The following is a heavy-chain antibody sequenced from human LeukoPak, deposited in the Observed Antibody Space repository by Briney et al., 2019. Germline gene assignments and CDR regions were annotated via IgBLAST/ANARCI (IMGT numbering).Heavy chain of an antibody. CDR1: GYTFTSYY. CDR2: VNPTSGGT. J-gene: IGHJ4*02. Sequence: ASVKASCKTSGYTFTSYYMHWVRQAPGQGLEWMGWVNPTSGGTNYAQKFQGRVTMIRDTSISTAYMELSRLRSDDTAVYYCARVYYYYDSSGILTLYFDYWGQGTLVTVSS. V-gene: IGHV1-2*02. D-gene: IGHD3-22*01. CDR3: ARVYYYYDSSGILTLYFDY.